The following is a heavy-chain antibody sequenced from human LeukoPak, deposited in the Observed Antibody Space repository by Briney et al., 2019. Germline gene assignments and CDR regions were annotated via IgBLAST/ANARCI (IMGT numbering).Heavy chain of an antibody. CDR3: ARAPLGYCSGGSCYDLDC. CDR2: ISSSSSYI. Sequence: PGGSLRLSCAASGFTFSSYSMNWVRQAPGKGLEWVSSISSSSSYIYYADSVKGRFTISRDNAKNSLYLQMNTLRAEDTAVYYCARAPLGYCSGGSCYDLDCWGQETLVTVSS. J-gene: IGHJ4*02. CDR1: GFTFSSYS. V-gene: IGHV3-21*01. D-gene: IGHD2-15*01.